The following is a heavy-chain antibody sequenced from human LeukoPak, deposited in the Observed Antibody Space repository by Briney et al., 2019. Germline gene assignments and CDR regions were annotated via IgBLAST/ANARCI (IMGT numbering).Heavy chain of an antibody. CDR1: GGSISSGGYY. CDR3: ARGMGLMVSYYYMDV. J-gene: IGHJ6*03. Sequence: PSETLSLTCTVSGGSISSGGYYWSWIRQPPGKGLEWIGYIYHSGSTYYNPSLKSRVTISVDRSKNQFSLKLSSVTAADTAVYYCARGMGLMVSYYYMDVWGKGTTVTVSS. CDR2: IYHSGST. D-gene: IGHD2-8*01. V-gene: IGHV4-30-2*01.